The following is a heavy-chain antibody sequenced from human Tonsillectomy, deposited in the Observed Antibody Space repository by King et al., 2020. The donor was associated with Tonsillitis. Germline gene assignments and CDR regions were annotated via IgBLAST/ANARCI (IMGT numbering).Heavy chain of an antibody. CDR2: ISYDGSNK. V-gene: IGHV3-30*18. CDR1: GFTFSSYG. J-gene: IGHJ6*02. D-gene: IGHD3-10*01. CDR3: AKDLGRGYYYYGMDV. Sequence: VQLVESGGGVVQPGRSLRLSCAASGFTFSSYGMHWVRHAPGKGLEWVAVISYDGSNKYYADSVKGRFTISRDNSKNTLYLQMNSLRAEDTAVYYCAKDLGRGYYYYGMDVWGQGTTVTVSS.